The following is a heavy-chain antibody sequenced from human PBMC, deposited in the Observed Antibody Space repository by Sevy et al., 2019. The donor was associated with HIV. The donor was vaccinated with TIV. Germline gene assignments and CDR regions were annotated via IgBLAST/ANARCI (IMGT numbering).Heavy chain of an antibody. Sequence: GGSLRLSCAASGFTFSSYWMHWVRQAPGKGLVWVSRINSDGSSTIYADSVKGRFTISRDNAKNTLYLQMNSLRAEDTAVYYCASSKGDYYYGSGSLHADYWGQGTLVTVSS. CDR3: ASSKGDYYYGSGSLHADY. V-gene: IGHV3-74*01. D-gene: IGHD3-10*01. CDR2: INSDGSST. J-gene: IGHJ4*02. CDR1: GFTFSSYW.